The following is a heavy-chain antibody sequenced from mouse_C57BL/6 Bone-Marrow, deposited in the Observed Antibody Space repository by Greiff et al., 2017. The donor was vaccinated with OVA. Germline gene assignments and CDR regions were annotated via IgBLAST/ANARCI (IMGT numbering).Heavy chain of an antibody. CDR2: IYPRSGNT. J-gene: IGHJ2*01. V-gene: IGHV1-81*01. Sequence: QVQLKESGAELARPGASVKLSCKASGYTFTSYGISWVKQRTGQGLEWIGEIYPRSGNTYYNEKFKGKATLTADKSSSTAYMELRSLTSEDSAVYFCASTGSRYYFDYWGQGTTLTVSS. CDR1: GYTFTSYG. CDR3: ASTGSRYYFDY. D-gene: IGHD1-1*01.